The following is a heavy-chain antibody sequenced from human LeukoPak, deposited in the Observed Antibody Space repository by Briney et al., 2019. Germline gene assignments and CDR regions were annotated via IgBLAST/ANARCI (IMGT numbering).Heavy chain of an antibody. Sequence: ASVKVSCKPSGYTFNTYGITWVRQAPGQGLEWMGWISPYNGNTNYAQKFQGRVTLTTDTSTSTAYMELRSLRSDDAAVYYCARGPHERSGYPDDWGQGTLVTVSS. CDR3: ARGPHERSGYPDD. CDR2: ISPYNGNT. CDR1: GYTFNTYG. J-gene: IGHJ4*02. D-gene: IGHD5-12*01. V-gene: IGHV1-18*01.